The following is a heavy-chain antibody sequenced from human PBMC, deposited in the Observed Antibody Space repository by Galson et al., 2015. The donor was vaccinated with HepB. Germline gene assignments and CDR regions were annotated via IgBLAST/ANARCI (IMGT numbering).Heavy chain of an antibody. CDR3: TTDASSAYYYGYYYGMDV. V-gene: IGHV3-15*01. CDR1: GFTFSNAW. Sequence: SLRLSCAASGFTFSNAWMSWVRQAPGKGLEWVGRIKSKTDGGTTDYAAPVKARLTISRDDSKNTLYLQMNSLKTEDTAVYYCTTDASSAYYYGYYYGMDVWGQGTTVTVSS. J-gene: IGHJ6*02. D-gene: IGHD3-22*01. CDR2: IKSKTDGGTT.